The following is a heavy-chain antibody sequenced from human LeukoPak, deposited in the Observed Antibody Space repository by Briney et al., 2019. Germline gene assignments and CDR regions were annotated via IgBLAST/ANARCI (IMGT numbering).Heavy chain of an antibody. D-gene: IGHD3-10*01. V-gene: IGHV3-23*01. CDR2: ISERGGST. CDR1: GISLSNYA. CDR3: AKRGVVIRGLLVIGYHQEAYHYDF. J-gene: IGHJ4*02. Sequence: PGGSLRLSCVVSGISLSNYAMTWVRQAPGKGLEWVSYISERGGSTTYADSVKGRFTISRDTSLNTLYLQMNNLRAKDTAVYLCAKRGVVIRGLLVIGYHQEAYHYDFWGQGVLVTVSS.